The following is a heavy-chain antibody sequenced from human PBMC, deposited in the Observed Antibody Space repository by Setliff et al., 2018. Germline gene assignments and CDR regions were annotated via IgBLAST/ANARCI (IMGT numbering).Heavy chain of an antibody. J-gene: IGHJ5*02. V-gene: IGHV4-59*12. CDR1: GGSISSYY. CDR3: ARGRGLEWLPESWFDP. D-gene: IGHD3-3*01. Sequence: SETLSLTCTVSGGSISSYYWSWIRQPPGKGLEWIGYIYYSGSTNYNPSLKSRVTISVDTSKNQFSLKLSSVTAADTAVYYCARGRGLEWLPESWFDPWGQGTLVTVS. CDR2: IYYSGST.